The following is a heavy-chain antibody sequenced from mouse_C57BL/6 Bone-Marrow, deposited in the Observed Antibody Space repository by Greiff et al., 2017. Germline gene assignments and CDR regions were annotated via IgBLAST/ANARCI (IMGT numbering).Heavy chain of an antibody. D-gene: IGHD6-1*01. V-gene: IGHV1-15*01. CDR2: IDPETGGT. J-gene: IGHJ4*01. Sequence: QVQLQQSGAELVRPGASVTLSCKASGYTFTDYEMHWVKQTPVHGLEWIGAIDPETGGTAYNQKFKGKAILTADKSSSTAYMELRSLTSEDAAVYCCTRRDSPYCYAMDYWGQGTSVTVSS. CDR3: TRRDSPYCYAMDY. CDR1: GYTFTDYE.